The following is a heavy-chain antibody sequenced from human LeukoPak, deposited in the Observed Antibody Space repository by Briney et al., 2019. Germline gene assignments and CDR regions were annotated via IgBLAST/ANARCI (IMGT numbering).Heavy chain of an antibody. V-gene: IGHV4-61*02. J-gene: IGHJ6*02. D-gene: IGHD3-10*01. CDR1: GGSISSGSYY. Sequence: SETLSLTCTVSGGSISSGSYYWSWIRLPAGKGLEWIGRIYTSGSTNYNPSLKSRVTISVDTSKNQFSLKLSSVTAADTAVYYCARLRITMVRGVIITVGMDVWGQGTTVTVSS. CDR2: IYTSGST. CDR3: ARLRITMVRGVIITVGMDV.